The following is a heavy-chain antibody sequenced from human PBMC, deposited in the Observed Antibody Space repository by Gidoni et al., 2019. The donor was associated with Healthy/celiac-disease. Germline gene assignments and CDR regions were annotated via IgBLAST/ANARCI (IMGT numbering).Heavy chain of an antibody. CDR2: IYTSGST. CDR3: ARDRPAGHYVWGSYRPAFDYLGGMDV. J-gene: IGHJ6*02. D-gene: IGHD3-16*02. V-gene: IGHV4-61*02. Sequence: QVQLQESGPGLVQPSQTLSLTCPVSGGSISSGRDYWSWIRQPPGKGLEWIGRIYTSGSTNYNPSLKSRVTISVDTSKNQFSLKLSSVTAADTAVYYCARDRPAGHYVWGSYRPAFDYLGGMDVWGQGTTVTVSS. CDR1: GGSISSGRDY.